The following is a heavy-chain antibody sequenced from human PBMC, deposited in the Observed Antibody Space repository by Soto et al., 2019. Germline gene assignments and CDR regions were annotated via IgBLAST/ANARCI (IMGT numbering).Heavy chain of an antibody. J-gene: IGHJ4*02. CDR1: GGSVSSGSYY. Sequence: SETLSLTCTVSGGSVSSGSYYWSWIRQPPGKGLEWIGYIYYSGSTNYNPSLKSRVTISVDTSKNQFSLKLSSVTAADTAVYYCARLLTTVVTEVYYFDYWGQGTLVTVSS. CDR2: IYYSGST. D-gene: IGHD4-17*01. CDR3: ARLLTTVVTEVYYFDY. V-gene: IGHV4-61*01.